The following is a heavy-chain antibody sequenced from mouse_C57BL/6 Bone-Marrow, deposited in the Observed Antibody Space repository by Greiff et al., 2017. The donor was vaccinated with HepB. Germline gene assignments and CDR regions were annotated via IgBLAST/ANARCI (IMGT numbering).Heavy chain of an antibody. V-gene: IGHV1-64*01. CDR3: ASYVYFDV. CDR1: GYTFTSYW. Sequence: QVQLQQPGAELVKPGASVKLSCKASGYTFTSYWMHWVKQRPGQGLEWIGMIHPNSGSTNYNEKFKSKATLTADKSSSTDYRQLSSLTSECAAVDYCASYVYFDVWGTGTTVTVSS. J-gene: IGHJ1*03. CDR2: IHPNSGST. D-gene: IGHD1-1*02.